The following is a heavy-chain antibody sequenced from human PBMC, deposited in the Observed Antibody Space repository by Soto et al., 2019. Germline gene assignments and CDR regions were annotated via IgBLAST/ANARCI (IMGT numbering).Heavy chain of an antibody. J-gene: IGHJ4*02. CDR3: ASGGAYCGGDCYHY. D-gene: IGHD2-21*02. CDR1: GGTFSSYA. Sequence: QVQLVQSGAEVKKPGSSVKVSCKASGGTFSSYAISWVRQAPGQGLEWMAGIIPIFGTANYAQKFQGRVTITADESTSTAYMELSSLRYEDTAVYYCASGGAYCGGDCYHYWGQGTLVTVSS. CDR2: IIPIFGTA. V-gene: IGHV1-69*01.